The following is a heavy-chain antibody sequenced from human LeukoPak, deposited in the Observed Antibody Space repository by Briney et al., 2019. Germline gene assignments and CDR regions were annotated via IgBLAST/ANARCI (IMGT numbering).Heavy chain of an antibody. CDR1: GFTFSNYE. D-gene: IGHD1-26*01. Sequence: GGSLRLSCAASGFTFSNYEMNWVRQAPGKGLEWVSYISASGSTLFYADSVRGRFTISRDNAKNSLSLQMNSLRAEDTAVYYCARGGRVGAFDYWGQGTLVTVSS. CDR2: ISASGSTL. CDR3: ARGGRVGAFDY. J-gene: IGHJ4*02. V-gene: IGHV3-48*03.